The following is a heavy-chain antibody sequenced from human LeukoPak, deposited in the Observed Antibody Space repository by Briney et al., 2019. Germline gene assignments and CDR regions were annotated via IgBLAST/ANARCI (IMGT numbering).Heavy chain of an antibody. V-gene: IGHV3-7*01. CDR3: ARDTASTRFDY. Sequence: GGSLRLSCEGSGFSFSSYWMTWVRQSPGKGPEWVANIKQDESERYTVDSVKGRFTISRDNAKNSLYLQMNSLRAEDTAVYYCARDTASTRFDYWGQGTLVTVSS. CDR1: GFSFSSYW. D-gene: IGHD2-21*02. J-gene: IGHJ4*02. CDR2: IKQDESER.